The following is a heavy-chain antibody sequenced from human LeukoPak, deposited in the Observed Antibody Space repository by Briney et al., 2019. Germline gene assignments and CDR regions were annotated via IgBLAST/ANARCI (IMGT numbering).Heavy chain of an antibody. J-gene: IGHJ4*02. CDR3: ARGGSGYDFDY. V-gene: IGHV4-31*03. CDR2: IYYSGST. Sequence: SETLSLTCTVSGGSISSGGYYWSWIRQHPGKGLEWIGYIYYSGSTYYNPSLKSRVTISVDTSKNQFSLKLSSVTAVDTAVYYCARGGSGYDFDYWGRGTLVTVSS. CDR1: GGSISSGGYY. D-gene: IGHD5-12*01.